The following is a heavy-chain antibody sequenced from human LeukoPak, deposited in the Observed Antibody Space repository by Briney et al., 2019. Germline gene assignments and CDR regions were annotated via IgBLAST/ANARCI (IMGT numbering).Heavy chain of an antibody. CDR3: ARDPLGFHTARLFDY. CDR1: GYSISSGYY. J-gene: IGHJ4*02. V-gene: IGHV4-38-2*02. CDR2: IYHSGST. Sequence: PSETLSLTCTVSGYSISSGYYWGWIRQPPGKGLEWIGSIYHSGSTYYNPSLKSRVTISVDTSKNQFSLKLSSVTAADTAVYYCARDPLGFHTARLFDYWGQGTLVTVSS.